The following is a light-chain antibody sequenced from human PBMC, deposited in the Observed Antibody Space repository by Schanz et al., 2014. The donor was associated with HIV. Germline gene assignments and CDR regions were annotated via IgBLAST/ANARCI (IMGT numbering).Light chain of an antibody. CDR3: AGWDDGLKGWV. V-gene: IGLV2-8*01. Sequence: QSALTQPPSASGSPGQSVTISCTGTSSDVGGYNYVSWYQQHPGKAPKIMIYEVTKRASGVPDRFSGSKSGNTASLTVSGLQAEDEADYYCAGWDDGLKGWVFGGGTKLTVL. CDR1: SSDVGGYNY. CDR2: EVT. J-gene: IGLJ3*02.